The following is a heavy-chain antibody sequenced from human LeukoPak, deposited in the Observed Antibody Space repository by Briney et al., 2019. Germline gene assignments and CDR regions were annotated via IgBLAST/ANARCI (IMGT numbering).Heavy chain of an antibody. CDR2: ISSSRTSI. Sequence: GGSLRLSCGAPGFNFSSHTMIWVRQAPGMGLEWVSSISSSRTSIYYADSVKGRFTISRDNAKNSLYLQMNSLRAEDTSVYYCATEGRITTPGYWVQGTLVIVSS. D-gene: IGHD1-14*01. J-gene: IGHJ4*02. CDR1: GFNFSSHT. CDR3: ATEGRITTPGY. V-gene: IGHV3-21*01.